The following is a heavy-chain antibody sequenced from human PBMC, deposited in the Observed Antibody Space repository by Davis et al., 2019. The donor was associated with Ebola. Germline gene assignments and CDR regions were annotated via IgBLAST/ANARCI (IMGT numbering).Heavy chain of an antibody. J-gene: IGHJ6*03. V-gene: IGHV3-74*01. CDR2: INSDGSST. CDR1: GFTFSSYW. Sequence: GESLKISCAASGFTFSSYWMHWVRQAPGKGLVWVSRINSDGSSTSYADSVKGRFTISRDNAKNTLYLQMNSLRAEDTAVYYCARIRSGYYDRDYYYYYMDVWGKGTTITVSS. D-gene: IGHD3-22*01. CDR3: ARIRSGYYDRDYYYYYMDV.